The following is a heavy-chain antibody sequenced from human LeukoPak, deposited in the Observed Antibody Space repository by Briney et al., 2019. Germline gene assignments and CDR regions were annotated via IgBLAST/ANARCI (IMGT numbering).Heavy chain of an antibody. CDR2: IKQDGSEK. D-gene: IGHD3-10*01. Sequence: GGSLRLSCAASGFTFSSYRMSWVRQAPGKGLEWVANIKQDGSEKYYVDSVKGRFTISRDNAKNSLYLQMNSLRAEYTAVYYCASSQTGNWFDPWGQGTLVTVSS. CDR3: ASSQTGNWFDP. CDR1: GFTFSSYR. J-gene: IGHJ5*02. V-gene: IGHV3-7*01.